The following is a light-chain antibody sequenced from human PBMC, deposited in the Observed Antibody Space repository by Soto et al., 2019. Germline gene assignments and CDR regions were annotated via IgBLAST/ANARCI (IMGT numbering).Light chain of an antibody. CDR3: QQYGSLSWT. CDR1: QSVSSSY. Sequence: EIVLTQSPGTLSLSPGERATLSCRASQSVSSSYLAWYQQKPGQAPRLLIYGASSRATGIPDRFSGSGSGTDFTLTISRLEPEDFAVYHCQQYGSLSWTFGQGTKV. J-gene: IGKJ1*01. CDR2: GAS. V-gene: IGKV3-20*01.